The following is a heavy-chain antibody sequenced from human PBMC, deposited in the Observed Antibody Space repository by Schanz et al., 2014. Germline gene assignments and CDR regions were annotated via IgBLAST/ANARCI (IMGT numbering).Heavy chain of an antibody. CDR2: TNPNGGA. D-gene: IGHD1-1*01. Sequence: QGHLVQSGAEVKEPGASVQVSCKASGYVFTAYYMHWVRQAPGQGLEWMGVTNPNGGAEFAQKFQGRIAMTRDTSTTTFYMELISLTSDDTAVYCCARDVGRPGHFWYFDLWGRGTLVTVSS. J-gene: IGHJ2*01. V-gene: IGHV1-2*02. CDR1: GYVFTAYY. CDR3: ARDVGRPGHFWYFDL.